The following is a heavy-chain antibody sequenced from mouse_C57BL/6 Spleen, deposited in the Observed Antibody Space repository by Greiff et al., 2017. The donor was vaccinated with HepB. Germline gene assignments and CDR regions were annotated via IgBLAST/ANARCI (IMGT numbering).Heavy chain of an antibody. CDR2: IRSKSSNYAT. CDR1: GFTFNTYA. V-gene: IGHV10-3*01. CDR3: GREGGNWYFDV. J-gene: IGHJ1*03. Sequence: EVKLVESGGGLVQPKGSLKLSCAASGFTFNTYAMHWVRQAPGKGLEWVARIRSKSSNYATYYADSVKARFTISRDDSQSMHYMQMNNLKTEDTDMYYCGREGGNWYFDVWGTGTTVTVSS.